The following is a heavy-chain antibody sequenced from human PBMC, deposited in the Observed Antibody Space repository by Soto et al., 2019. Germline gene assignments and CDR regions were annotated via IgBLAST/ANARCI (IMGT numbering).Heavy chain of an antibody. CDR1: GGTFSSYA. CDR2: IIPIFGTA. D-gene: IGHD3-3*01. CDR3: ARAAFWSGYYSMFYYGMDV. J-gene: IGHJ6*02. Sequence: SVKVSCKASGGTFSSYAISWVRQAPGQGLEWMGGIIPIFGTANYAQKFQGRVTITADESTSTAYMELSSLRSEDTAVYYCARAAFWSGYYSMFYYGMDVWGQGTRVTFSS. V-gene: IGHV1-69*13.